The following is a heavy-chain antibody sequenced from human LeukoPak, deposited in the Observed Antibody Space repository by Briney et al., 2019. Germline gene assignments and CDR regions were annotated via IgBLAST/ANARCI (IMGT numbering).Heavy chain of an antibody. J-gene: IGHJ4*02. CDR2: MYPNSGNT. V-gene: IGHV1-8*01. CDR3: VREASDDYIWGSYRLFDN. Sequence: ASVKDSCMASGYTFTTYVIHWVRRAPGRGGEWMGWMYPNSGNTGYAQKLQGRVTLTRNTSISTAYMEMSRLGDEDTAVYDCVREASDDYIWGSYRLFDNWGQGTLVTVSS. CDR1: GYTFTTYV. D-gene: IGHD3-16*02.